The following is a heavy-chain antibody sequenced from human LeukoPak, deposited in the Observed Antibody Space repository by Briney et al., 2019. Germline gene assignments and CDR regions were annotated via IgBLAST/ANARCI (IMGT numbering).Heavy chain of an antibody. J-gene: IGHJ3*02. D-gene: IGHD1-26*01. Sequence: KTSETLSLTCTVSGGSVSSGSYYWSWIRQPPGKGLEWIGYIYYSGSTNYNPSLRSRVTISVDTSKNQFSLKLSSVTAADTAVYYCVRASRIVGAVKGAFDIWGQGTMVTVSS. CDR2: IYYSGST. CDR3: VRASRIVGAVKGAFDI. V-gene: IGHV4-61*01. CDR1: GGSVSSGSYY.